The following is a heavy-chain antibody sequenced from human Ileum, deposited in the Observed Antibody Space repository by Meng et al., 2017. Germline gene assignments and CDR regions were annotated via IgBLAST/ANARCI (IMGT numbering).Heavy chain of an antibody. CDR2: MNSGGSGT. CDR1: GFTFSDYA. V-gene: IGHV3-23*01. CDR3: ANGYSPYY. D-gene: IGHD5-12*01. J-gene: IGHJ4*02. Sequence: GESLKISCAASGFTFSDYAMSWVRQAPGKGLEWVSGMNSGGSGTYYADSVKGRFSISRDNSKNTLFLQMNSLRVEDTAVYYCANGYSPYYWGQGTLVTVSS.